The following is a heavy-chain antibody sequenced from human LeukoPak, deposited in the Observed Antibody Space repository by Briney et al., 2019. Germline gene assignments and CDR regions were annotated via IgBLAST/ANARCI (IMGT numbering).Heavy chain of an antibody. D-gene: IGHD4-17*01. CDR2: ISSSSSTI. V-gene: IGHV3-48*04. Sequence: GGSLRLSCAASGFTFSSYSMNWVRQAPGKGLEWVSYISSSSSTIYYADSVKGRFTISRDNAKNSLYLQMNSLRAEDTAVYYCARSGGDYQGALYYWGQGTLVTVSS. J-gene: IGHJ4*02. CDR3: ARSGGDYQGALYY. CDR1: GFTFSSYS.